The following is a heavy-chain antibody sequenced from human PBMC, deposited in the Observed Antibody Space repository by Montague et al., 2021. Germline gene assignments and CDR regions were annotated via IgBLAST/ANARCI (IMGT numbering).Heavy chain of an antibody. CDR2: IYYSGST. J-gene: IGHJ5*02. CDR3: ARVFTVPPSGLFDP. CDR1: GGSLSSGNHC. V-gene: IGHV4-61*03. D-gene: IGHD4-17*01. Sequence: SETLSLTCTVSGGSLSSGNHCWSWIRQPPGKRLEWIGYIYYSGSTVYSPSFSTRVTLSVDTSKNHFSLRLRSVTAADTAVYYCARVFTVPPSGLFDPWGHGTLVTVSS.